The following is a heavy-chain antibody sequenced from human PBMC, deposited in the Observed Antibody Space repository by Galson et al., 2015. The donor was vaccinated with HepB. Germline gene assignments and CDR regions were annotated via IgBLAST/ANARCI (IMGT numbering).Heavy chain of an antibody. CDR3: ARDPRRLPTVPYYFDD. V-gene: IGHV3-49*03. J-gene: IGHJ4*02. CDR1: GFTFGDFA. CDR2: IRGNAYGGTT. Sequence: SVRLSCAASGFTFGDFAMSWFRQAPGKGLEWVGFIRGNAYGGTTEYAATVNGRFTVSRDDLRAIAYLQMNSLKTEDTAVYYCARDPRRLPTVPYYFDDWGQGTLVTVSS. D-gene: IGHD4-17*01.